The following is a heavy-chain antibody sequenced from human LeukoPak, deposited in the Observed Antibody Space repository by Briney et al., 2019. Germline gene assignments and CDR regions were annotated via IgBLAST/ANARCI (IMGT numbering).Heavy chain of an antibody. J-gene: IGHJ4*02. Sequence: PSETLSLTCTVSGGSIISYFWSWIRQPPGKGPEWIGYIFYSWTTNYNPSTNYNPSLKSRVTVSLDTSKNHFSLKLSSVTAADTAVYFCARGGVTTIAQYDYWGQGILVTVSS. CDR3: ARGGVTTIAQYDY. V-gene: IGHV4-59*01. D-gene: IGHD5-12*01. CDR2: IFYSWTTNYNPST. CDR1: GGSIISYF.